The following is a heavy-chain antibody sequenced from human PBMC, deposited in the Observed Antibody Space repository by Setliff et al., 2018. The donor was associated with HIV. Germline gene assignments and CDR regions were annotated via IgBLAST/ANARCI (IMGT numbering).Heavy chain of an antibody. CDR1: GYTFTSYD. CDR3: ARGRKQPITIFGVVSRNVAHYFDY. Sequence: ASVKVSCKASGYTFTSYDINWVRQATGQGLEWMGWMNPNSGNTGYAQKFQGRVTMTRNTSISTAYMELSSLRSEDTAVYYCARGRKQPITIFGVVSRNVAHYFDYWGQGTLVTSPQ. CDR2: MNPNSGNT. D-gene: IGHD3-3*01. V-gene: IGHV1-8*02. J-gene: IGHJ4*02.